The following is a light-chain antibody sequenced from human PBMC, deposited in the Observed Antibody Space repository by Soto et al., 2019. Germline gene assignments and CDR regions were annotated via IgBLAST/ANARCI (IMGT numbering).Light chain of an antibody. CDR2: AAS. CDR3: QQSYSFPPA. Sequence: DIQMTQSTSTLSASLGDRVTITCRASQSISTYLNWYQQKPGKAPKLLIYAASTLQSGVPSRFSGSGSGTDFTLTISSLQPEDFATYYCQQSYSFPPAFCQGTLLEIK. J-gene: IGKJ5*01. V-gene: IGKV1-39*01. CDR1: QSISTY.